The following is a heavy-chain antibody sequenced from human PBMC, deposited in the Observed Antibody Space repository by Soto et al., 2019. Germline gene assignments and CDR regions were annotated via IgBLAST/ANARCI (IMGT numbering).Heavy chain of an antibody. CDR2: ISGSGGST. CDR1: GFTFSSYW. Sequence: GGSLRLSCAASGFTFSSYWMHWVRQAPGKGLEWVSAISGSGGSTYYADSVKGRFTISRDNSKNTLYLQMNSLRAEDTAVYYCAKYFPPFSMTTVTTVEYWGQGTLVTVSP. CDR3: AKYFPPFSMTTVTTVEY. J-gene: IGHJ4*02. V-gene: IGHV3-23*01. D-gene: IGHD4-17*01.